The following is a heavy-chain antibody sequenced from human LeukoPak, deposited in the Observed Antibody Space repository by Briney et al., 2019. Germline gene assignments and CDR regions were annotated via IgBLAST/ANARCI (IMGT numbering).Heavy chain of an antibody. V-gene: IGHV1-69*05. D-gene: IGHD3-3*01. CDR1: GGTFSSYA. CDR3: ARGKVYDYDFWSGYFFQH. CDR2: IIPIFGTA. J-gene: IGHJ1*01. Sequence: SVKVSCKASGGTFSSYAIGWVRQAPGQGLEWMGGIIPIFGTANYAQKFQGRVTITTDESTSTAYMELSSLRSEDTAVYYCARGKVYDYDFWSGYFFQHWGQGTLVTVSS.